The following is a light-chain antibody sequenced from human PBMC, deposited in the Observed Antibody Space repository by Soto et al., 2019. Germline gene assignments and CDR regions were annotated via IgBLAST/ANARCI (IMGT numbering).Light chain of an antibody. V-gene: IGKV2-28*01. Sequence: DIVMTQSPLSLPVTPGEPASISCRSSQSLLHSNGYNYLDWYLQKPVQSPQLLIYLGSNRASGVPDRFIGSGSGTDFTLKISRVEAEDVGVYYCMQALQTPMYTFGQGTKLEIK. CDR2: LGS. CDR3: MQALQTPMYT. J-gene: IGKJ2*01. CDR1: QSLLHSNGYNY.